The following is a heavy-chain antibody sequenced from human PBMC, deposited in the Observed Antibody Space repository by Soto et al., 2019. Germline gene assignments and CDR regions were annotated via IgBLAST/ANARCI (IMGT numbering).Heavy chain of an antibody. J-gene: IGHJ3*02. V-gene: IGHV1-3*01. CDR2: INAGNGNT. Sequence: ASVKVSCKASGYTFTSYAMHWVRQAPGQRLEWMGWINAGNGNTKYSQKFQGRVTITRDTSASTAYMELSSLRSEDTAVYYCARALSSSWYGDAFDIWGQGTMVTVSS. D-gene: IGHD6-13*01. CDR1: GYTFTSYA. CDR3: ARALSSSWYGDAFDI.